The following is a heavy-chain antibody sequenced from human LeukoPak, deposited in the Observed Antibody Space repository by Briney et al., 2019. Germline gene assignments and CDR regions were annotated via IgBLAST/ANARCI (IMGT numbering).Heavy chain of an antibody. Sequence: ASVKVSCKASGYTFTGYYMHWVRQAPGQGLEWMGWINPNSGGTNYAQKFQGRVTMTRDTSISTAYMELSRLRSDDTAVYYCARGAHYYDSGGYYWFDYWGQGTLVTVSS. CDR2: INPNSGGT. CDR1: GYTFTGYY. V-gene: IGHV1-2*02. CDR3: ARGAHYYDSGGYYWFDY. D-gene: IGHD3-22*01. J-gene: IGHJ4*02.